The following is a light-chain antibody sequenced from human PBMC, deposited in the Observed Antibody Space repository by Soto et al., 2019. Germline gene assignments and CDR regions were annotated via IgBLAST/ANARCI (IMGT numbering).Light chain of an antibody. J-gene: IGLJ2*01. CDR2: EVS. V-gene: IGLV2-8*01. Sequence: QSALTQPPSASGSPGQSVTISCTGTSSDVGGYNYVSWYQQHPGKAPKLMIYEVSKRPSGVPDRFSGSKSGNTASLTVSGLRAEYEADYYCSSYAGSNNFVFGGGTKLTVL. CDR1: SSDVGGYNY. CDR3: SSYAGSNNFV.